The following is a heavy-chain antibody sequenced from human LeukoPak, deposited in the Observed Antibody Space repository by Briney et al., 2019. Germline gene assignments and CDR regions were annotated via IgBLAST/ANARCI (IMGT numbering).Heavy chain of an antibody. V-gene: IGHV4-34*01. J-gene: IGHJ4*02. Sequence: SETLSLTCAVYGGSFSGYYWSWIRQPPGKGLEWIGEINHSGSTNCNPSLKSRVTISVDTSKNQFSLKLSSVTAADTAVYYCARGRGGGSGSRTFDYWGQGTLVTVSS. CDR3: ARGRGGGSGSRTFDY. CDR1: GGSFSGYY. CDR2: INHSGST. D-gene: IGHD3-10*01.